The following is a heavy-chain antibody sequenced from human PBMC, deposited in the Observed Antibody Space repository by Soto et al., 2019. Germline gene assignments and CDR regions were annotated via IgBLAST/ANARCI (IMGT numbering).Heavy chain of an antibody. J-gene: IGHJ4*02. D-gene: IGHD3-10*01. V-gene: IGHV3-48*03. CDR1: GFTFNDFE. Sequence: EVQLLESGGGLVQPGGSLRLSCGVSGFTFNDFEMNWVRQAPGKGLEWLAYIDGSGTTKKYADSVRGRFTISRDNPNNSLFLPMSTLSAADRAIYYCARGFGRFNYWGQGTLVTVSS. CDR2: IDGSGTTK. CDR3: ARGFGRFNY.